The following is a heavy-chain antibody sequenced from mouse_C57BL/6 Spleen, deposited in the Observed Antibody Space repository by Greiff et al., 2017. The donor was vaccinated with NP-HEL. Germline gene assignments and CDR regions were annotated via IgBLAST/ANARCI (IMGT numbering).Heavy chain of an antibody. J-gene: IGHJ2*01. CDR3: AREGV. CDR2: ISYDGSN. Sequence: DVQLQESGPGLVKPSQSLSLTCSVTGYSITSGYYWNWIRQFPGNKLEWMGYISYDGSNNYNPSLKNRISLPRDTSKHQFYLKLKSVTTEDTATCYCAREGVWGQGTTLTVSS. CDR1: GYSITSGYY. V-gene: IGHV3-6*01.